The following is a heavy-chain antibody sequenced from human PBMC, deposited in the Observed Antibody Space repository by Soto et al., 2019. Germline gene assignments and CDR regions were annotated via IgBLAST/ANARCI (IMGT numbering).Heavy chain of an antibody. V-gene: IGHV3-23*01. CDR2: ISGSGGST. J-gene: IGHJ6*02. D-gene: IGHD5-12*01. Sequence: EVQLLESGGGLVQPGGSLRLSCAASGFTFSSYAMSWVRQAPGKGLEWVSAISGSGGSTYYADSVKGRFTISRDNSKNTLYLQMNSLRAEDTAVYYCAKISGYDTYYYYYGMDVWGQGTTVTVSS. CDR3: AKISGYDTYYYYYGMDV. CDR1: GFTFSSYA.